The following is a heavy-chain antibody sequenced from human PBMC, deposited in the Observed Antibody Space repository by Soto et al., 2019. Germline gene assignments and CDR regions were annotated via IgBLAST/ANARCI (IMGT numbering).Heavy chain of an antibody. CDR2: ISTYNGDT. CDR1: GYTFTSSG. J-gene: IGHJ6*02. D-gene: IGHD2-15*01. Sequence: AASVKVSCKASGYTFTSSGISWLRQAPGQGLEWMGWISTYNGDTNDAPKFQDRVTMTIDRSTSTAYMELRSLISDDAAVYYCARAGAAPYYYYGMDVWGQGTRVTVSS. V-gene: IGHV1-18*01. CDR3: ARAGAAPYYYYGMDV.